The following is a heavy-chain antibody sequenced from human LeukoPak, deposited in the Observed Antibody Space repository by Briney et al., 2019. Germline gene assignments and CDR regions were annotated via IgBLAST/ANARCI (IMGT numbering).Heavy chain of an antibody. D-gene: IGHD3-16*01. Sequence: PGGSLRLSCAASGFTFSSYAMSWVRQAPGKGLEWVSAISGSGGSTYYADSVKGRFTISRDNSKNTLFLQMNSLRAEDTAVYYCAKDFHRLGEFDAFDIWGQGTMVTVSS. CDR2: ISGSGGST. CDR3: AKDFHRLGEFDAFDI. J-gene: IGHJ3*02. CDR1: GFTFSSYA. V-gene: IGHV3-23*01.